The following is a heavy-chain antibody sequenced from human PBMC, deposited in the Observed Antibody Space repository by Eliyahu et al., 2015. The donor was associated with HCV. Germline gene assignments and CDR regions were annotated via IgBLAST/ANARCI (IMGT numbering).Heavy chain of an antibody. J-gene: IGHJ4*02. Sequence: ANYAQKFQGRVTITADGTHSPTHLELSSLRSEDTAVYYCARDRGSGWANFDYWGQGTLVTVSS. V-gene: IGHV1-69*01. CDR3: ARDRGSGWANFDY. D-gene: IGHD6-19*01. CDR2: A.